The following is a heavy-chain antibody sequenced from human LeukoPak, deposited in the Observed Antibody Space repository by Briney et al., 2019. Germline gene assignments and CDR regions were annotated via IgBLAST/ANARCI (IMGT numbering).Heavy chain of an antibody. V-gene: IGHV3-48*01. J-gene: IGHJ3*02. D-gene: IGHD1-7*01. Sequence: GGSLRLSCAASGFTFSSYSMNWVRQAPGKGLEWVSYISSSSSTIYYADSVKGRFTISRDNAKNSLYLQMNSLRAEDTAVYYCARDSGYNWNSPPDAFDIWGQGTMVTVSS. CDR2: ISSSSSTI. CDR3: ARDSGYNWNSPPDAFDI. CDR1: GFTFSSYS.